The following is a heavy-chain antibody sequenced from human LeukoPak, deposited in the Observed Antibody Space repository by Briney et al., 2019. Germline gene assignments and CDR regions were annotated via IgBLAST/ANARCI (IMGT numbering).Heavy chain of an antibody. CDR2: IKEDGSEK. D-gene: IGHD6-13*01. CDR3: ASGRQLGY. V-gene: IGHV3-7*01. CDR1: GFTFSNYW. Sequence: GGSLRLACAASGFTFSNYWMSWVRQAPGKGLEWVANIKEDGSEKYYVDSVKGRFTISRDNARNSLYLQMNSLRAEDTAVYYCASGRQLGYWGQGTLVTVSS. J-gene: IGHJ4*02.